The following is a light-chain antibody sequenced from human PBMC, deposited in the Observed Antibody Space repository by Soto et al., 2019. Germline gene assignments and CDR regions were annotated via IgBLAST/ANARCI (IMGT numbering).Light chain of an antibody. CDR2: AAS. CDR1: QGSSGF. CDR3: QQVKIYPVT. J-gene: IGKJ5*01. V-gene: IGKV1-9*01. Sequence: IQLTQSPSSLSASVGDRVTITCRASQGSSGFLAWYQQKPGQAPKLLIYAASTLQSGVPSRFSGSGFGTDFTLTICSLQPEDSATYYCQQVKIYPVTFGQGTRLEIK.